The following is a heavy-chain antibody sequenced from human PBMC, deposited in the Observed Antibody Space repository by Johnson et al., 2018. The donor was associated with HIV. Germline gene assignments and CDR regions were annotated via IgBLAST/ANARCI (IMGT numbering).Heavy chain of an antibody. Sequence: QVQLVESRGGVVQPGGSLRLSCGASGFSFSTYGMHWVRQAPGKGLEWLAFIRYDGSKKYYADSVKGRFTISRDNSKNTLHLQMNSLRTEDTAVYYCAKEGLIWGQGTMVTVSS. CDR2: IRYDGSKK. CDR1: GFSFSTYG. CDR3: AKEGLI. J-gene: IGHJ3*02. D-gene: IGHD3/OR15-3a*01. V-gene: IGHV3-30*02.